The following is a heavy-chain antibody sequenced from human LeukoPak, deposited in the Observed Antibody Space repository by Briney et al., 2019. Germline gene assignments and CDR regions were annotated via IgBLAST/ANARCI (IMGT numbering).Heavy chain of an antibody. D-gene: IGHD5-18*01. CDR1: GFTFSSYA. J-gene: IGHJ4*02. V-gene: IGHV3-23*01. CDR3: AKGNGYSYGRYYFDY. Sequence: GGSLRLSCAASGFTFSSYAMGWVRQAPGKGLEWVSAITASGGNTYYADSVKGRFTISRDNSKNTLYLQVNSLRAEDTAVYYCAKGNGYSYGRYYFDYWGQGTLVAVSS. CDR2: ITASGGNT.